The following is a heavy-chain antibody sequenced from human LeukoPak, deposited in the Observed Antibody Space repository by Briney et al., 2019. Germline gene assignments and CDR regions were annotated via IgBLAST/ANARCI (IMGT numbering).Heavy chain of an antibody. CDR1: GGSISSYY. CDR3: ARGKYYYDSNSSYRYFDP. Sequence: SQTLSLTCTVSGGSISSYYWSWIRQPAGKGLEWIGRIYTTGNTNYDPSLKSRVTMSIDTSKKQFSLKLSSVTAADTAVYYCARGKYYYDSNSSYRYFDPWGQGTLVTVSS. CDR2: IYTTGNT. D-gene: IGHD3-22*01. J-gene: IGHJ5*02. V-gene: IGHV4-4*07.